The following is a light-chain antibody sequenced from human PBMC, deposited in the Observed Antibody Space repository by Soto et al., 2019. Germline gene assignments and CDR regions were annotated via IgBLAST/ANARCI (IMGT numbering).Light chain of an antibody. CDR2: DAS. Sequence: IVMTQSPATLSVSPGERATLSCRAGQSVSSNLAWYQQKPGQSPRLLIYDASTRATGIPARFSGSGSRTEVTLTTNSLQSEDFGVDYCQHYGSSVTWTFGQGTKVEIK. V-gene: IGKV3-15*01. J-gene: IGKJ1*01. CDR3: QHYGSSVTWT. CDR1: QSVSSN.